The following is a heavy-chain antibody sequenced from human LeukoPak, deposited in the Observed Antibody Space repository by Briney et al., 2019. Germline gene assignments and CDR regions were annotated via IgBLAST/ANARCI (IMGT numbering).Heavy chain of an antibody. CDR2: ISSSSSYI. D-gene: IGHD6-13*01. V-gene: IGHV3-21*01. Sequence: PGGSLRLSCAASGFTFSSDSMSWVRQAPGKGLEWVSSISSSSSYIYYADSVKGRFTISRDNAKNSLYLQMNSLRAEDTAVYYCASDSSSWYYFDYWGQGTLVTVSS. CDR3: ASDSSSWYYFDY. J-gene: IGHJ4*02. CDR1: GFTFSSDS.